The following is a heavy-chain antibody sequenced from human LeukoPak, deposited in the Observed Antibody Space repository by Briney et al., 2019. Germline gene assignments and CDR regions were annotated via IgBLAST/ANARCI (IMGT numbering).Heavy chain of an antibody. Sequence: GDSLSLPCGASGLPLSPYDMRGVRQAPGKAVVWVSTTSSSSGDTYYADSVKGRFTMSRDNSKNTLYLQMNSLRAEDTAIYYCARRHNGRVYFFDYWGQGTLVTVSS. CDR1: GLPLSPYD. CDR2: TSSSSGDT. D-gene: IGHD1-26*01. V-gene: IGHV3-23*01. J-gene: IGHJ4*02. CDR3: ARRHNGRVYFFDY.